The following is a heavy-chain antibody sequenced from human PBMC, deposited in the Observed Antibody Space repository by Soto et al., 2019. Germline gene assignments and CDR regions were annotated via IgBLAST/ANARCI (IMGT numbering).Heavy chain of an antibody. Sequence: ASVKVSCKASGYTFTSYYMHWVRQAPGQGLEWMGIINPSGGSTSYAQKFQGRVTMTRDTSTSTVYMELSSLRSEDTAVYYCARDAGIFGVVIISAWFDPWGQGTLVTVS. CDR3: ARDAGIFGVVIISAWFDP. CDR1: GYTFTSYY. V-gene: IGHV1-46*03. D-gene: IGHD3-3*01. J-gene: IGHJ5*02. CDR2: INPSGGST.